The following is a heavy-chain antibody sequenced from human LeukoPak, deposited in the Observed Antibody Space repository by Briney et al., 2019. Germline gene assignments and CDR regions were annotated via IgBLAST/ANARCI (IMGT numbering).Heavy chain of an antibody. J-gene: IGHJ3*02. CDR3: AKDMHYDFWSGYYRGGAFDI. Sequence: GGSLRLSCAASGFTFSSYAMHWVRQAPGKGREWVAVISYDGSNKYYADSVKGRFTISRDNSKNTLYLQMNSLRAEDTAVYYCAKDMHYDFWSGYYRGGAFDIWGQGTMVTVSS. D-gene: IGHD3-3*01. CDR1: GFTFSSYA. CDR2: ISYDGSNK. V-gene: IGHV3-30-3*01.